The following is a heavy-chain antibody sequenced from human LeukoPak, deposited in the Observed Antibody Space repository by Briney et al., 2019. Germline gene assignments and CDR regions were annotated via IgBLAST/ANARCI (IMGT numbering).Heavy chain of an antibody. J-gene: IGHJ6*02. Sequence: GGSLRLSCSASGFTFSRHHMTWVRQAPGKGLEWVSSISATSTFIEVADSVKGRFTISRDNAKNSVYLQMNSLRAEDTAVYYCARDKNAFIAVAGLYGMDVWGQGTTVTVSS. CDR2: ISATSTFI. CDR1: GFTFSRHH. D-gene: IGHD6-19*01. CDR3: ARDKNAFIAVAGLYGMDV. V-gene: IGHV3-21*01.